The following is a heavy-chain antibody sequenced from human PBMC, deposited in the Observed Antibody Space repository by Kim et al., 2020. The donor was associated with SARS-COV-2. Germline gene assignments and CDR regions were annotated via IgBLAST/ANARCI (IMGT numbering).Heavy chain of an antibody. D-gene: IGHD6-13*01. Sequence: GGSLRLSCAASGFTFSSYAMHWVRQAPGKGLEWVAVISYDGSNKYYADSVKGRFTISRDNSKNTLYLQMNSLRAEDTAVYYCARAWDNFSYSSSWNYYFDYWGQGTLVTVSS. J-gene: IGHJ4*02. V-gene: IGHV3-30-3*01. CDR2: ISYDGSNK. CDR1: GFTFSSYA. CDR3: ARAWDNFSYSSSWNYYFDY.